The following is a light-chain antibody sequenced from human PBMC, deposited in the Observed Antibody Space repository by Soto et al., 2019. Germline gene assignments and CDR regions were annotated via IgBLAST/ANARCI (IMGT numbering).Light chain of an antibody. Sequence: EIVLTQSPTTLSLSPGERATLSCRASQSVSSYFAWYQQKPGQAPRLLIYDASTRSAGIPPRFSGSGSGTAFTLTISSLEPEDFAVYYCQQRSDWPLTFGGGTKVEIK. J-gene: IGKJ4*01. CDR1: QSVSSY. V-gene: IGKV3-11*01. CDR3: QQRSDWPLT. CDR2: DAS.